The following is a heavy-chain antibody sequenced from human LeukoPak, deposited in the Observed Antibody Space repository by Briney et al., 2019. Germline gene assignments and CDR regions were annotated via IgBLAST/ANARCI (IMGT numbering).Heavy chain of an antibody. J-gene: IGHJ4*02. V-gene: IGHV4-59*01. CDR1: GGSISGSY. CDR3: ARGGTSGWSDY. CDR2: IYYSGST. D-gene: IGHD6-19*01. Sequence: SETLSLTCTVSGGSISGSYWSWIRQPPGKGLEWIGYIYYSGSTNYNPSLKSGVTISVDTSKNQFSLKLSSVTAAYTAVYYCARGGTSGWSDYWGQGTLVTVSS.